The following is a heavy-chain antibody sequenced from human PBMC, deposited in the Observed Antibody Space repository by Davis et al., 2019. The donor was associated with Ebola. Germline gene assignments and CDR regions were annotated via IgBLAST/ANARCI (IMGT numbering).Heavy chain of an antibody. J-gene: IGHJ5*02. V-gene: IGHV4-59*01. CDR2: IYYSGST. CDR1: GGSISSYY. CDR3: ARVNYDFWSGYANWLDP. D-gene: IGHD3-3*01. Sequence: MPSETLSLTCTVSGGSISSYYWSWIRQPPGKGLEWIGYIYYSGSTNYNPSLKSRVTISVDTSKNQFSLKLSSVTAADTAVYYCARVNYDFWSGYANWLDPWGQGTLVTVSS.